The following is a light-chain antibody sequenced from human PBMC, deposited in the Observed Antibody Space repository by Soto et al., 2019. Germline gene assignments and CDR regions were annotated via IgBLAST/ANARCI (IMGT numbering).Light chain of an antibody. CDR3: QPRSDWPLT. V-gene: IGKV3-11*01. CDR1: QSVSTY. CDR2: DST. Sequence: EIVLTQSPSTLSLSPGERATLSCRASQSVSTYFACYQQKPGQAPRLLIYDSTTSAAGIPDRFSGSGSGTDYTLTITSIEPDDFAVYYCQPRSDWPLTFGGGTKVEIK. J-gene: IGKJ4*01.